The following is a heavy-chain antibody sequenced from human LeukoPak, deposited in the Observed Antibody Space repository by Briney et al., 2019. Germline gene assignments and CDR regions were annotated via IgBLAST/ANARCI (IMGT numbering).Heavy chain of an antibody. V-gene: IGHV4-59*01. CDR1: GGSISSYS. D-gene: IGHD3-16*01. J-gene: IGHJ3*02. CDR3: VRDRVLGAFDI. CDR2: IYYSGST. Sequence: PSETLSLICTVSGGSISSYSWTWIRQPPGKGLEWIGSIYYSGSTNYNPSLKSRVTISVDTSKNQFSLKLSSVTAADTAVYYCVRDRVLGAFDIWGQGTMVTVSS.